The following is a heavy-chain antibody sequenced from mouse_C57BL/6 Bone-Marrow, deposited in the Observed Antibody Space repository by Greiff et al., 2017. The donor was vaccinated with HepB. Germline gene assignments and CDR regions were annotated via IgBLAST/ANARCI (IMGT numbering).Heavy chain of an antibody. J-gene: IGHJ3*01. CDR2: ISNGGGST. Sequence: DVMLVESGGGLVQPGGSLKLSCAASGFTFSDYYMYWVRQTPEKRLEWVAYISNGGGSTYYPDTVKGRFTISRDNAKNSLYLQMSSLKSEDTAMYYCARHDDGYYPAWFAYWGQGTLVTVSA. CDR1: GFTFSDYY. D-gene: IGHD2-3*01. V-gene: IGHV5-12*01. CDR3: ARHDDGYYPAWFAY.